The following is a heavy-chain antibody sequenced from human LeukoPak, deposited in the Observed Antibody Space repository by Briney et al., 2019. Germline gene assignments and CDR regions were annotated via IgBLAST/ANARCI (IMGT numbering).Heavy chain of an antibody. V-gene: IGHV4-4*07. CDR1: GGSISSYY. Sequence: SETLSLTCTVSGGSISSYYWSWIRRPAGKGLEWIGRIYTSGSTNYNPSLKRRVTMSVDTSKNQFSLKLSSVTAADTAVYYCARIADSSPDFFESWGQGPLVIVSS. CDR3: ARIADSSPDFFES. J-gene: IGHJ4*02. CDR2: IYTSGST. D-gene: IGHD3-22*01.